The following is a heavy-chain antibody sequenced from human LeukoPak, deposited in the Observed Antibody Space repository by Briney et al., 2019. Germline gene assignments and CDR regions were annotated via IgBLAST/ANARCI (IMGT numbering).Heavy chain of an antibody. CDR3: ARGGPDFGMVIIPPYMDV. J-gene: IGHJ6*03. CDR1: GFTFSSYS. D-gene: IGHD3-3*01. V-gene: IGHV3-21*01. Sequence: KTGGSLRLSCAASGFTFSSYSMNWVRQAPGKGLEWVSSISSSSSYIYYADSVKGRFTISRDNAKNSLYLQMNSLRAEDTAVYYCARGGPDFGMVIIPPYMDVWGKGTTVTVSS. CDR2: ISSSSSYI.